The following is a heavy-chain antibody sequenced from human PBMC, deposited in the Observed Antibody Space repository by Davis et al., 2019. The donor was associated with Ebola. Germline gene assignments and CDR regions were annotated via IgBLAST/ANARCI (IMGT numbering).Heavy chain of an antibody. CDR3: ARAQFPTTSDH. J-gene: IGHJ4*02. V-gene: IGHV1-18*01. CDR2: ISAYNGNT. D-gene: IGHD1-1*01. Sequence: ASVKVSCKASGYTFNLYGISWVRQAPGQGLEWMGWISAYNGNTNYAQRFQDRVTMTTDTSTTTAYMEVGSLRSDDTALYFCARAQFPTTSDHWGQGTLVIVSS. CDR1: GYTFNLYG.